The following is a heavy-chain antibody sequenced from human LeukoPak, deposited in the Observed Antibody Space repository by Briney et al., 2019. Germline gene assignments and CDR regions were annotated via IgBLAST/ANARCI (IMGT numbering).Heavy chain of an antibody. CDR1: GVTFSNYE. CDR2: ITADGTNK. D-gene: IGHD1-26*01. Sequence: PGGSLRLSCAASGVTFSNYEMNWVRQAPGKGLEWVSYITADGTNKYDADSVKGRFTISRDNAKNSLYLQMNNVRAVVTAIYYCAREVEWELPDYWGQGTLVTVSS. J-gene: IGHJ4*02. V-gene: IGHV3-48*03. CDR3: AREVEWELPDY.